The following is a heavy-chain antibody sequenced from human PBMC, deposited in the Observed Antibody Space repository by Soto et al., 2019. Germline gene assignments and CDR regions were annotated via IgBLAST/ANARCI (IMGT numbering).Heavy chain of an antibody. CDR1: GFTFSSSW. J-gene: IGHJ6*02. Sequence: EVQLVESGGDLVQPGGPLRLSCAASGFTFSSSWMHWVRQAPGKGLVWVSRINSAGDTRYADSAKGRFTISRDNDNNTLSLQMNSLRVEDTAVYYCVRDGDFKLDVWGLGTTVIVS. CDR3: VRDGDFKLDV. CDR2: INSAGDT. V-gene: IGHV3-74*01. D-gene: IGHD3-3*01.